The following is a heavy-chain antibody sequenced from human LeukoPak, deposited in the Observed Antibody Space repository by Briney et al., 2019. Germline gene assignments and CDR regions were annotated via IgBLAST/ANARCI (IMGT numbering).Heavy chain of an antibody. V-gene: IGHV3-23*01. J-gene: IGHJ4*02. D-gene: IGHD2-15*01. CDR1: GFTFSSYA. CDR3: AKGGDIVVVVAVVSPSYFDY. Sequence: GGSLRLSCAASGFTFSSYAMSWVRQAPGKGLEGVSAISGSGGSTYYADSVKGRFTISRDNSKNTLYLQMNSLRAEDTAVYYCAKGGDIVVVVAVVSPSYFDYWGQGTLVTVSS. CDR2: ISGSGGST.